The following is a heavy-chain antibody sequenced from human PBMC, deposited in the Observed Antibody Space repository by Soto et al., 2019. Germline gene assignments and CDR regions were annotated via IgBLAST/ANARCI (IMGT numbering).Heavy chain of an antibody. CDR1: GYTFSNYD. V-gene: IGHV1-8*01. J-gene: IGHJ4*02. CDR2: VNPNNGDT. Sequence: QVQLVQSGAELKKPGASVKVSCKASGYTFSNYDMNWVRQATGQGPEWIGWVNPNNGDTGYAQKVQGRATLTTDISTPTAYMELTSLRSEDTAIYYCAKVSRKGSAIDFDYWGQGTLITVSS. CDR3: AKVSRKGSAIDFDY. D-gene: IGHD3-10*01.